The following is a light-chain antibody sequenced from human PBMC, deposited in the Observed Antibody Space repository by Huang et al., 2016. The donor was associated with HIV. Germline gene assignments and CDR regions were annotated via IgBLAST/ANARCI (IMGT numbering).Light chain of an antibody. J-gene: IGKJ1*01. CDR1: QGIGNS. CDR2: ATS. V-gene: IGKV1-NL1*01. Sequence: DIQMTQSPSSLSASVGDRVTITCRATQGIGNSLAWYQQKPGKAPRLLLYATSRLESGVPYRFSGSGSGTNYTLTSNNLQPEDIGSYYCQQYHTIPWTFGQGTKVEVK. CDR3: QQYHTIPWT.